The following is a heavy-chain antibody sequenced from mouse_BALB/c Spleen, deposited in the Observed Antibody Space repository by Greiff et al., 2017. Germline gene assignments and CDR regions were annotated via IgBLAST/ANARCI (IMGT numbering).Heavy chain of an antibody. CDR1: GFNIKDTY. CDR2: IDPANGNT. J-gene: IGHJ4*01. Sequence: EVKLQESGAELVKPGASVKLSCTASGFNIKDTYMHWVKQRPEQGLEWIGRIDPANGNTKYDPKFQGKATITADTSSNTAYLQLSSLTSEDTAVYYCARVGNYYAMDYWGQGTSVTVSS. CDR3: ARVGNYYAMDY. V-gene: IGHV14-3*02.